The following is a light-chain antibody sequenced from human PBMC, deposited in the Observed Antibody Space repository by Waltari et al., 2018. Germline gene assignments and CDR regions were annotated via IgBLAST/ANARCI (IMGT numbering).Light chain of an antibody. CDR1: QSIRGR. CDR2: KAY. V-gene: IGKV1-5*03. Sequence: DIQMTQSPSTLPACVGDRVIITCWASQSIRGRLAWYQQKPGNAPKILITKAYSLQSGVPSRFIGSVSGSEFTLTITSRQSDDFATYFCQQYDSYPLTFGGGTKVEIK. J-gene: IGKJ4*01. CDR3: QQYDSYPLT.